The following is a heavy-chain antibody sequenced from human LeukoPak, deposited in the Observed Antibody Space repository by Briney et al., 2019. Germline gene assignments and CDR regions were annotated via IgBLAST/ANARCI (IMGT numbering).Heavy chain of an antibody. V-gene: IGHV3-21*01. CDR1: GFTFSSYS. Sequence: PGGSLRLSCAASGFTFSSYSMNWVRQAPGKGLEWVSSISSSSSYIYYADSVKGRFATSRDNAKNSLYLQMNSLRAEDTAVYYCARDDEGRGTAMVLPPFDYWGQGTLVTVSS. CDR2: ISSSSSYI. D-gene: IGHD5-18*01. CDR3: ARDDEGRGTAMVLPPFDY. J-gene: IGHJ4*02.